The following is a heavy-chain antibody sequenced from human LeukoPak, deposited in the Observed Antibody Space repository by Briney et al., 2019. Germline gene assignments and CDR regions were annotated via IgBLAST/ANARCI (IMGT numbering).Heavy chain of an antibody. D-gene: IGHD2-15*01. J-gene: IGHJ6*02. Sequence: GGSLRLSCAASGFTFSSYGMHWVRQAPGKGLEWVAVISYDGSNKYYADSVKGRFTISRDNSKNTLYLQMNSLRAEDTAVYYCAKNLTPLAATLIYYYGMDVWGQGTTVTVSS. V-gene: IGHV3-30*18. CDR2: ISYDGSNK. CDR1: GFTFSSYG. CDR3: AKNLTPLAATLIYYYGMDV.